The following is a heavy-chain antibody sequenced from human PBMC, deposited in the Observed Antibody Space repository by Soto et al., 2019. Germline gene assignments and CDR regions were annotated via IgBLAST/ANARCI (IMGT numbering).Heavy chain of an antibody. V-gene: IGHV1-8*01. CDR1: GYPFTSYD. CDR3: ARTLVVYAIPYYYYYMDV. CDR2: MNPNSGNT. J-gene: IGHJ6*03. D-gene: IGHD2-8*02. Sequence: QVQLVQSGAEVKKPGASVKVSCRASGYPFTSYDINWVRQATGQGLEWMGWMNPNSGNTGYAQKVQGRVTMTRNTSISTAYMELSSLRSEDTAVYYCARTLVVYAIPYYYYYMDVWGKGTTVTVSS.